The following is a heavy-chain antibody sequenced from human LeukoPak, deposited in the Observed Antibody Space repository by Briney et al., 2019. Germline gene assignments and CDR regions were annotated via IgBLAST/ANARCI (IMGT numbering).Heavy chain of an antibody. CDR3: ARVVRFGELFRIDY. J-gene: IGHJ4*02. CDR1: GGSISSYY. CDR2: IYYSGST. Sequence: SETLSLTCTVSGGSISSYYWSWLRQPPGKGLEWIGYIYYSGSTNYNPSLKSRVTISVDTSKNQFSLKLSSVTAADTAVYYCARVVRFGELFRIDYWGQGTLVTVSS. V-gene: IGHV4-59*01. D-gene: IGHD3-10*01.